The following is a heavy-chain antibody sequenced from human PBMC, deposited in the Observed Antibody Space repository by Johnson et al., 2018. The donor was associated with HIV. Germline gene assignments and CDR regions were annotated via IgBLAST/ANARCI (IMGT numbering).Heavy chain of an antibody. CDR3: AKVPWGYSGYDTAFDI. CDR2: ISWNGGSI. J-gene: IGHJ3*02. Sequence: VESGGGVVQPGRSLRLSCAASGFTFSSYGMHWVRQAPGKGLEWVSGISWNGGSIGYADSVKGRFTISRDNAKNSLYLQMNSLRAEDTALYYCAKVPWGYSGYDTAFDIWGQGTMVTVSS. V-gene: IGHV3-9*01. CDR1: GFTFSSYG. D-gene: IGHD5-12*01.